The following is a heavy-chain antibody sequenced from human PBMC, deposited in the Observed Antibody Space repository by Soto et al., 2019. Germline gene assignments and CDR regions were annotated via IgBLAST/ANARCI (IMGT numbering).Heavy chain of an antibody. CDR3: AGYDFWSGYPFDP. CDR2: ISAGNGNT. Sequence: GASVKVSCKASGYTFTSYGISWVRQAPGQGLEWMGWISAGNGNTKYSQKLQGRVTITRDTSASTAYMELSSLRSEDTAVYYCAGYDFWSGYPFDPWGQGTLVTVSS. D-gene: IGHD3-3*01. CDR1: GYTFTSYG. J-gene: IGHJ5*02. V-gene: IGHV1-18*01.